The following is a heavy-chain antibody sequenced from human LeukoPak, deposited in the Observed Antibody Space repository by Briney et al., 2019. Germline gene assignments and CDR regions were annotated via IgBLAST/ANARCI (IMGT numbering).Heavy chain of an antibody. Sequence: PETLSLTCTVSGGSISSSSYYGGWIRQPPGTGLEWIGSIYYSGSTYYNPSLKSRVTISVDTSKNQFSLKLSSVTAADTAVYYCARGVYIAAAQYAYWGQGTLVTVSS. CDR3: ARGVYIAAAQYAY. J-gene: IGHJ4*02. CDR2: IYYSGST. V-gene: IGHV4-39*01. CDR1: GGSISSSSYY. D-gene: IGHD6-13*01.